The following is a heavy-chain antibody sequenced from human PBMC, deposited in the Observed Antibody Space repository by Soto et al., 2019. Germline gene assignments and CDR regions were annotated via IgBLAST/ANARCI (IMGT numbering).Heavy chain of an antibody. V-gene: IGHV4-39*01. Sequence: QLQLQESGPGLVKPSETLSLTCTVSGGSISSSSYYWGWIRQPPGKGLEWIGSIYYSGSTYYNPSLKIRVTISVDTSKNQFSLKLSSVTAADTAVYYCARQEVGYCSSTSCLDWFDPWGQGTLVTVSS. D-gene: IGHD2-2*01. CDR1: GGSISSSSYY. J-gene: IGHJ5*02. CDR3: ARQEVGYCSSTSCLDWFDP. CDR2: IYYSGST.